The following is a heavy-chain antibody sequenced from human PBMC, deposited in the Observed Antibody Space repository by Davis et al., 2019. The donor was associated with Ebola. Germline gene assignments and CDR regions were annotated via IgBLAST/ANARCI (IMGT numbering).Heavy chain of an antibody. CDR3: ARGFITMVRGAPFDY. D-gene: IGHD3-10*01. V-gene: IGHV4-34*01. J-gene: IGHJ4*02. Sequence: PSETLSLTCAVYGGSFSGYYWGWIRQPPGKGLEWIGEINHSGSTNYNPSLKSRVTISVDTSKNQFSLKLSSVTAADTAVYYCARGFITMVRGAPFDYWGQGTLVTVSS. CDR1: GGSFSGYY. CDR2: INHSGST.